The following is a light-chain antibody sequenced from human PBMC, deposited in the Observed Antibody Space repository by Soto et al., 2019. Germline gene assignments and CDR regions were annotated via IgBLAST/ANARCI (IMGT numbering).Light chain of an antibody. CDR1: QSVSSN. CDR3: QQYNNWPPWT. V-gene: IGKV3-15*01. Sequence: VMTQSPATLSLSPGDSATLSCRGSQSVSSNLAWYQQKPRQAPRLLIYGASTRATGIPARFSGSGSGTEFTLTISSLQSEDFAVYYCQQYNNWPPWTCGQGTKVDIK. CDR2: GAS. J-gene: IGKJ1*01.